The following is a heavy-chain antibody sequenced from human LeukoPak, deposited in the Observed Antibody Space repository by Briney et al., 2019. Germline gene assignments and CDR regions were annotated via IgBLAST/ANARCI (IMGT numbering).Heavy chain of an antibody. Sequence: ASVRDSCMGSGGTFSSYAISWVRQAPGQGVEWMGRIIPILGIANYAQKSQGRVTITADKSTSTAYMELSSLRSEDTAVYYCARGEIVVVPAAALDPWGEGTLVTVSS. CDR2: IIPILGIA. J-gene: IGHJ5*02. CDR3: ARGEIVVVPAAALDP. V-gene: IGHV1-69*10. CDR1: GGTFSSYA. D-gene: IGHD2-2*01.